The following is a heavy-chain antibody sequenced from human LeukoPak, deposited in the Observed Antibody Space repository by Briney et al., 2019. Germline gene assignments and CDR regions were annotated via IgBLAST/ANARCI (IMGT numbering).Heavy chain of an antibody. J-gene: IGHJ6*03. D-gene: IGHD4-17*01. CDR2: ISSSSSTI. CDR3: ARARPTVTPRYYYYYYMDV. Sequence: GGSLRLSCAASGFTLSSYSMNWVRQAPGKGLEWVSYISSSSSTIYYADSVKGRFTISRDNAKNSLYLQMNSLRAEDTAVYYCARARPTVTPRYYYYYYMDVWGKGTTVTVSS. CDR1: GFTLSSYS. V-gene: IGHV3-48*01.